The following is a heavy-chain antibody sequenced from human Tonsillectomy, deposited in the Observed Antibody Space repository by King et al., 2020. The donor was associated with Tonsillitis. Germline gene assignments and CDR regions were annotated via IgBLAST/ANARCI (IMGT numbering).Heavy chain of an antibody. V-gene: IGHV3-15*01. D-gene: IGHD6-19*01. CDR3: TTEFSGWVMFDY. CDR2: IKSKTDGGTT. Sequence: QLVQSGGGLVKPGGSLRLSCAASGFTFSSAWVSWVRQAPGKGLEWVGRIKSKTDGGTTDYAAPVNGRLTISRDDSKNTLYLHMNSLKTEDTALYYCTTEFSGWVMFDYWGQGTLVTVSS. CDR1: GFTFSSAW. J-gene: IGHJ4*02.